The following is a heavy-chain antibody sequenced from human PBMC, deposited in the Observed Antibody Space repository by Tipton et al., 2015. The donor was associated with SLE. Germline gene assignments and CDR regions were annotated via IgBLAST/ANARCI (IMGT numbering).Heavy chain of an antibody. CDR2: ISGSGGST. J-gene: IGHJ4*02. Sequence: SLRLSCAASGFTFGNYAMSWVRQAPGRGREWVSIISGSGGSTYYADSVKGRFTISRDNSKNTLYLQMNSLRAADPAVYFCALGGGTTRRFFDYWGQGSLVTVSS. CDR1: GFTFGNYA. V-gene: IGHV3-23*01. D-gene: IGHD3-16*01. CDR3: ALGGGTTRRFFDY.